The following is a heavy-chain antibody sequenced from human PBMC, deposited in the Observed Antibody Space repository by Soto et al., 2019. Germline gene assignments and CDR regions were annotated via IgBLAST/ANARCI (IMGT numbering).Heavy chain of an antibody. Sequence: SQTLSLTCAISGDSVSNNIATWNWIRQSPSRGLEWLGRTYYRSEWYNDYAESVKSRITINPDTSKNQFSLQLDSVTPDDTAVYYCARYSCSSTSCYDWFDPWGQGTLVTVSS. J-gene: IGHJ5*02. CDR3: ARYSCSSTSCYDWFDP. D-gene: IGHD2-2*01. V-gene: IGHV6-1*01. CDR1: GDSVSNNIAT. CDR2: TYYRSEWYN.